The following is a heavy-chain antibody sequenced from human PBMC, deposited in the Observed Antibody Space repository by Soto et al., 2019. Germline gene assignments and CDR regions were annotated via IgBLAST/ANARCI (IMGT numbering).Heavy chain of an antibody. Sequence: GSRRLPWGGSGVTFSSHTMNWVRQAPGKGLEWVSSISSSSSYIYYADSAKGRFTISRDNAKNSLYLQMNSLRAADTAVYYCAREQTSITVTTAVYWAQ. V-gene: IGHV3-21*01. CDR2: ISSSSSYI. J-gene: IGHJ4*02. D-gene: IGHD4-17*01. CDR1: GVTFSSHT. CDR3: AREQTSITVTTAVY.